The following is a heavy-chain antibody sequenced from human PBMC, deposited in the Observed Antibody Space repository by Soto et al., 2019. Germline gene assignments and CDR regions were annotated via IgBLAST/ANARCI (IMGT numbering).Heavy chain of an antibody. Sequence: ASVKVSCKASGYTFTSYYMHWVRQAPGQGLEWMGIINPSGGSTSYAQKFQGRVTMTRDTSTSTVYMELSSLRSEDTAVYYCARMSSSWPMGMDVWGQGTTVTVS. V-gene: IGHV1-46*01. CDR3: ARMSSSWPMGMDV. CDR2: INPSGGST. J-gene: IGHJ6*02. CDR1: GYTFTSYY. D-gene: IGHD6-13*01.